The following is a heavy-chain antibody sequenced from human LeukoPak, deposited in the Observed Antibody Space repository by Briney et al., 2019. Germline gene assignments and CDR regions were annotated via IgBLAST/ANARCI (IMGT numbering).Heavy chain of an antibody. J-gene: IGHJ4*02. V-gene: IGHV3-21*01. CDR3: ARLACSTSCYEIDY. D-gene: IGHD2-2*01. Sequence: PGGSLRLSCAASGFTFSSYSVNWVRQAPGKGLEGVSSIISGSGYIYYSDSVKGRFTISRDNAKNSLYLQMSSLRAEDTAVYYCARLACSTSCYEIDYWGQGTLVTVSS. CDR1: GFTFSSYS. CDR2: IISGSGYI.